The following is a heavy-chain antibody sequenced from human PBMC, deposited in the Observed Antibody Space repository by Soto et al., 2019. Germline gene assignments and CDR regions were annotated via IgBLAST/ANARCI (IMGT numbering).Heavy chain of an antibody. CDR1: GYTFTDYY. Sequence: GSVKVYCKASGYTFTDYYTHLVRRAPGQGLAWMGWMNPKSGGAYFAQKFQGRVTLTRDTSISTAYMELRRLRSDDTAVYYCARTIFGVVIIGYYGMDGWGQGTTVTVSS. CDR2: MNPKSGGA. CDR3: ARTIFGVVIIGYYGMDG. V-gene: IGHV1-2*02. D-gene: IGHD3-3*01. J-gene: IGHJ6*02.